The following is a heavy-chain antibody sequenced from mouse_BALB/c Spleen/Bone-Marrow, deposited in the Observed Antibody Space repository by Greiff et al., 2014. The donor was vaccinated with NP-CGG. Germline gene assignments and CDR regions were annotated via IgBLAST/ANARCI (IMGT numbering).Heavy chain of an antibody. V-gene: IGHV1S34*01. Sequence: LVKTGASVKISCKASGYSFTGYYMHWVKQSHGKSLEWIGYIGCYNGATSYNQKFKGKATFTVDTSSSTAYMQFNSLTSEDSAVYYCARRDYGNFFDYWGQGTTLTVSS. J-gene: IGHJ2*01. CDR1: GYSFTGYY. CDR3: ARRDYGNFFDY. D-gene: IGHD2-1*01. CDR2: IGCYNGAT.